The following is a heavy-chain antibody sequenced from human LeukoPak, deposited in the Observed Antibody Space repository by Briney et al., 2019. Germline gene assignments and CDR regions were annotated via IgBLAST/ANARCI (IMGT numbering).Heavy chain of an antibody. J-gene: IGHJ4*02. CDR1: GGSFSAYY. CDR3: ARGPAGARTIDY. Sequence: SETLSLTCAVYGGSFSAYYWSWIRQSPEKGLEWIGEINHSGSTNYNLSLKSRVTISVDTSKNQFSLKLNSVTAADTAVYYCARGPAGARTIDYWGQGTLVTVSS. D-gene: IGHD4-17*01. CDR2: INHSGST. V-gene: IGHV4-34*01.